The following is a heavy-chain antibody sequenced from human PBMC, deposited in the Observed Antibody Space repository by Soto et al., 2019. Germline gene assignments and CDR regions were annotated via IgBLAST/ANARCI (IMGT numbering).Heavy chain of an antibody. Sequence: QVQLVQSGAEVKKPGSSVKVSCKASGGTFSSYAISWVRQAPGQGLEWMGGIIPISGTANYAQKFQGRVTIPADESTSTAYMELSSLRSEDTAVYYCARGQGYCSGGSCRRSWFDPWGQGTLVTVSS. CDR1: GGTFSSYA. D-gene: IGHD2-15*01. CDR3: ARGQGYCSGGSCRRSWFDP. CDR2: IIPISGTA. V-gene: IGHV1-69*01. J-gene: IGHJ5*02.